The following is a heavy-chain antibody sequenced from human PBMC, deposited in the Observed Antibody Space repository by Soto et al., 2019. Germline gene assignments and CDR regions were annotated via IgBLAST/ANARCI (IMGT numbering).Heavy chain of an antibody. D-gene: IGHD6-19*01. J-gene: IGHJ5*02. CDR1: GGTFSSYA. V-gene: IGHV1-69*13. CDR3: ARVRQWLVRENWFDP. Sequence: GASVKVSCKASGGTFSSYAISWVRQAPGQGLEWMGGIIPIFGTANYAQKFQGRVTITADESTSTAYMELSSLRSEDTAVYYCARVRQWLVRENWFDPWGQGTLVTVSS. CDR2: IIPIFGTA.